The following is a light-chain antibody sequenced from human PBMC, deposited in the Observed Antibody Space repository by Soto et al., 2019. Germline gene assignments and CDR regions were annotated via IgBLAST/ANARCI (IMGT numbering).Light chain of an antibody. CDR3: QQYGSSGT. CDR1: QSVSNNY. Sequence: EIVLTQSPGKLSLSPCARATLSCRASQSVSNNYLAWYQQKPGQAPRLLIYGASNRATGIPDRFSVSGSGTEFTLTISRLEPEDFAVDDCQQYGSSGTFGQGTKVDIK. J-gene: IGKJ1*01. V-gene: IGKV3-20*01. CDR2: GAS.